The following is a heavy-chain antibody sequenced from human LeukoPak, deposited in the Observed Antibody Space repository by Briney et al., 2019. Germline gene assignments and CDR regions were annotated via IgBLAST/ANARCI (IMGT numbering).Heavy chain of an antibody. V-gene: IGHV5-51*01. Sequence: GESLKISCKASGYSFANYWIGWVRQVPGKGLEWVAMINPGDTNIAYSPSFQAQVTISADRSVSTAYLQWSSLKASDTAIYYCARPRRAERDEDFWGQGTLVTVSS. CDR3: ARPRRAERDEDF. CDR1: GYSFANYW. J-gene: IGHJ4*02. D-gene: IGHD1-1*01. CDR2: INPGDTNI.